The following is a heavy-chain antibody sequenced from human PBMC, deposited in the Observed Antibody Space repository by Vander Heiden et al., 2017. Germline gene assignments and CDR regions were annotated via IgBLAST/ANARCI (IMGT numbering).Heavy chain of an antibody. CDR2: ISSSSSYI. CDR1: GFTFSSYC. Sequence: EVQLVESGGGLVKPGGSLRLSCAASGFTFSSYCMNWVRQAPGKGLEWVSSISSSSSYIYYADSVKGRFTISRDNAKNALYLQITSLRAEDTAVYYCARDVWALMDVWCQGPTVTVSS. CDR3: ARDVWALMDV. V-gene: IGHV3-21*01. J-gene: IGHJ6*02. D-gene: IGHD3-16*01.